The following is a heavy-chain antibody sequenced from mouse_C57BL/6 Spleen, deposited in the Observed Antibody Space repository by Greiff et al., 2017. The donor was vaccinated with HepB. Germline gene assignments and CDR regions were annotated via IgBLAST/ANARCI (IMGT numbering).Heavy chain of an antibody. CDR3: AEGGTGTWFAY. Sequence: QVQLKQSGAELARPGASVKLSCKASGYTFTSYGISWVKQRTGQGLEWIGEIYPRSGNTYYNEKFKGKATLTADKSSSTAYMELRSLTSEDSAVYFCAEGGTGTWFAYWGQGTLVTVSA. V-gene: IGHV1-81*01. J-gene: IGHJ3*01. CDR2: IYPRSGNT. D-gene: IGHD1-1*02. CDR1: GYTFTSYG.